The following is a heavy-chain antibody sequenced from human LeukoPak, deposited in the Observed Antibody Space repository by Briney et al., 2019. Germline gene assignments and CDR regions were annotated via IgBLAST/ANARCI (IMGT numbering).Heavy chain of an antibody. V-gene: IGHV1-18*01. Sequence: ASVKVSCKTSGYTFSNYDITWVRQAPGQGLEWMGWISPYNGNINYAQNIQGRVTMTTDTSTSTAYMELRSLRFEDTAVYYCARLFSLTTPPYSYYDMDVWGPGTTVIVSS. CDR2: ISPYNGNI. J-gene: IGHJ6*02. CDR3: ARLFSLTTPPYSYYDMDV. D-gene: IGHD1-1*01. CDR1: GYTFSNYD.